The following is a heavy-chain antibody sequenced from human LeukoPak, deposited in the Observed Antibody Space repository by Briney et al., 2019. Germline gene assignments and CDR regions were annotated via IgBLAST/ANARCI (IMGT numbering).Heavy chain of an antibody. J-gene: IGHJ5*02. CDR2: IKQDGSEK. CDR3: ARDDEYCSSTSCYPNNWFDP. V-gene: IGHV3-7*01. Sequence: GGSLTLSCAASGFTLSSYRMSWLRQAPGKGLEWVAHIKQDGSEKYHVDSVKGRFTISRDNAKNSLYLQMNRLRAEDTAVYYCARDDEYCSSTSCYPNNWFDPWGQGTLVTVSS. D-gene: IGHD2-2*01. CDR1: GFTLSSYR.